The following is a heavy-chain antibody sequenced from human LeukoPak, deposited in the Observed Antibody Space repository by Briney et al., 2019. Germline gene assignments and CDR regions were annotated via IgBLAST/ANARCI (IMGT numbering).Heavy chain of an antibody. CDR2: ISSSSSYI. J-gene: IGHJ3*02. D-gene: IGHD4-17*01. V-gene: IGHV3-21*01. Sequence: PGGSLRLSCAASGFTFSSYSMNWVRQAPGKGLEWVSSISSSSSYIYYADSVKGRFTISRDNAKNSLYLQMNSLRAEDTAVYSCARDHDYGDYPDAFDIWGQGTMVTVSS. CDR1: GFTFSSYS. CDR3: ARDHDYGDYPDAFDI.